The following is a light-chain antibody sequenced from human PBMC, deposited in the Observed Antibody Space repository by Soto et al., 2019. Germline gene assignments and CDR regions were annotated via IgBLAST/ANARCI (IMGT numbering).Light chain of an antibody. CDR2: EVS. CDR1: SSDIGGYTY. Sequence: QSALTQPASVSGSPGQSITISCTGTSSDIGGYTYVSWYQQHPGKAPKLIISEVSSRPSGVSNRFSGSKSGNTASLTISGLQAEDEADYYCCSYTSSSSYVFGTGTKVTVL. V-gene: IGLV2-14*03. J-gene: IGLJ1*01. CDR3: CSYTSSSSYV.